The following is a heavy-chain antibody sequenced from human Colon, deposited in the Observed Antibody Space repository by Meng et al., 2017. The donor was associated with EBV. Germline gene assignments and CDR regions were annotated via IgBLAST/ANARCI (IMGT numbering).Heavy chain of an antibody. CDR1: GGSFRDYY. D-gene: IGHD3-10*01. J-gene: IGHJ4*02. V-gene: IGHV4-34*01. CDR2: IDHRGNT. Sequence: QVQLQRWGEGMLKPSETLSRSCAVYGGSFRDYYWTWIRHPPGKGLEWIGEIDHRGNTKYNPSLKSRVTISLDTSKKQFSLKVSSVTAADSAVYYCARRGPSGNFSPWSQGALAPSPQ. CDR3: ARRGPSGNFSP.